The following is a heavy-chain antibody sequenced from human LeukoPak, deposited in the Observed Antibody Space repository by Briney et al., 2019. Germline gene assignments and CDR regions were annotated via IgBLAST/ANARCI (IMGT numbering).Heavy chain of an antibody. D-gene: IGHD2-2*02. CDR1: GFTFSTHS. CDR2: ISSSSSYT. V-gene: IGHV3-21*01. J-gene: IGHJ6*02. CDR3: AREDIVVVPAAISYGMDV. Sequence: PGGSLRLSCAASGFTFSTHSMNWVRQAPGKGLEWVSSISSSSSYTYYADSVKGRFTISRDNAKNSLYLQMSSLRAEDTAVYYCAREDIVVVPAAISYGMDVWGQGTTVTVSS.